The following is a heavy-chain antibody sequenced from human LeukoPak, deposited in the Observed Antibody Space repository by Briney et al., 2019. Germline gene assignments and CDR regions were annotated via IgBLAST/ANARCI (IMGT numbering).Heavy chain of an antibody. Sequence: SETLSLTCSVSGDSISFHFWSWIRPPPGKGLEWIGHTYYGGSTDYNPSLASRVTVSADTSKNQFSLKLSSVTAADTAVYYCATLGRAAGNAVDIWGQGTVVIVSS. V-gene: IGHV4-59*11. J-gene: IGHJ3*02. CDR1: GDSISFHF. D-gene: IGHD1-26*01. CDR2: TYYGGST. CDR3: ATLGRAAGNAVDI.